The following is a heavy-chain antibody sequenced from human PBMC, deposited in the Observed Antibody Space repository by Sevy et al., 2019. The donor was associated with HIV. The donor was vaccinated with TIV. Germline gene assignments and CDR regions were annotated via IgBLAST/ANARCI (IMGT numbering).Heavy chain of an antibody. J-gene: IGHJ6*02. Sequence: ASVKVSCKASGYTFSDSGYYVHWVRQAPGQGLEWMGWINPKSGATNYAQKFQGRVTMTRDTSVSTANMELNRLTSDDTAVYYCARESYDFWTGPVDYAYGMDVWGQGTTVTVSS. CDR2: INPKSGAT. V-gene: IGHV1-2*02. CDR1: GYTFSDSGYY. D-gene: IGHD3-3*01. CDR3: ARESYDFWTGPVDYAYGMDV.